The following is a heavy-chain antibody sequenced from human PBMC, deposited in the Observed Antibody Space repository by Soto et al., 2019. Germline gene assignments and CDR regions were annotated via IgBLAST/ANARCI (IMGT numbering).Heavy chain of an antibody. V-gene: IGHV3-15*01. J-gene: IGHJ4*02. CDR2: IKSKTDGGTT. D-gene: IGHD3-16*02. CDR1: GFTFSNAW. Sequence: GGSLRLSCAASGFTFSNAWMSWVRQAPGKGLEWVGRIKSKTDGGTTDYAAPVKGRFTISRDDSKNTLYLQMNSLKTEDTAVYYCTTDQWELSSGVSGLVDYWGQGTLVTVSS. CDR3: TTDQWELSSGVSGLVDY.